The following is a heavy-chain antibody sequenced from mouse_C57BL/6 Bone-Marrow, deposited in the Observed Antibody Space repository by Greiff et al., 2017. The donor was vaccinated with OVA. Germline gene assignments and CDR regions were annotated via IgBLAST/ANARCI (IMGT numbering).Heavy chain of an antibody. J-gene: IGHJ2*01. Sequence: QVQLQQPGTELVKPGASVKLSCKASGYTFTSYWMHWVKQRPGQGLAWIGNINPSNVGTNYNEKFNSKATLTVDKSSSTAYMQLSSLTSEDSAVYYCAVITTVVATRYFDYWGQGTTLTVSS. V-gene: IGHV1-53*01. CDR2: INPSNVGT. CDR3: AVITTVVATRYFDY. CDR1: GYTFTSYW. D-gene: IGHD1-1*01.